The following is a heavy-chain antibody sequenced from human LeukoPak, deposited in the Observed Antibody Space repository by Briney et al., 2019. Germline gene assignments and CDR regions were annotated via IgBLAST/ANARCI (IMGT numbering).Heavy chain of an antibody. CDR3: ARDHLYSFDY. CDR2: ISPAGDST. V-gene: IGHV3-23*01. CDR1: GFTFSDYS. J-gene: IGHJ4*02. Sequence: GGSLRLSCTASGFTFSDYSMSWVRQAPGAGLEWVSAISPAGDSTTDADSVKGRFTISRDNAKNSLYLQMSSLRDEDTAVYFCARDHLYSFDYWGQGTVVTVSS.